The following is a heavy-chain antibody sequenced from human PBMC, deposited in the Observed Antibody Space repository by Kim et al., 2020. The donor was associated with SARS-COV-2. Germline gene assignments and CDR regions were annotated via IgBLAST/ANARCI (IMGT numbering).Heavy chain of an antibody. V-gene: IGHV5-51*01. CDR1: GYSFTSYW. J-gene: IGHJ6*02. D-gene: IGHD5-18*01. CDR2: IYPGDSAT. Sequence: GESLKISCKGSGYSFTSYWIGWVRQMPGKGLEWMGIIYPGDSATRYSPSFQGQVTITADKSISTAYLQWSSLKASDTAMYYCARSGQLSRHYYYYGMDVWGQGTTVTVSS. CDR3: ARSGQLSRHYYYYGMDV.